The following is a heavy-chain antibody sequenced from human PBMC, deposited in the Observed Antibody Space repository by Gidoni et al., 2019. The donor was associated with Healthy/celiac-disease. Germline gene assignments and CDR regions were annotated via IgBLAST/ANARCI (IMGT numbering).Heavy chain of an antibody. CDR1: GGSISSYY. J-gene: IGHJ6*02. V-gene: IGHV4-59*01. Sequence: QVQLQESGPGLVKPSETLSLTCTVSGGSISSYYWSWIRQPPGKGLEWIGYIYYSGSTNYNPSLKSRVTISVDTSKNQFSLKLSSVTAADTAVYYCARDYPHVRSYKGPYYYYGMDVWGQGTTVTVSS. CDR3: ARDYPHVRSYKGPYYYYGMDV. D-gene: IGHD1-26*01. CDR2: IYYSGST.